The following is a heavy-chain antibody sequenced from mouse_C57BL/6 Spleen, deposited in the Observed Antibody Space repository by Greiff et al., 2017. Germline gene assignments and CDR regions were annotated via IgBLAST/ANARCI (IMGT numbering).Heavy chain of an antibody. J-gene: IGHJ4*01. Sequence: QVQLQQPGAELVRPGTSVKLSCKASGYTFTSYWMHWVKQRPGQGLEWIGVIDPSDSYTNYNQTFKGKATLTVDTSSSTAYMQLSSLTSEDSAVYYCARYYGSSLYYAMDYWGQGTSVTVSS. CDR3: ARYYGSSLYYAMDY. V-gene: IGHV1-59*01. CDR1: GYTFTSYW. D-gene: IGHD1-1*01. CDR2: IDPSDSYT.